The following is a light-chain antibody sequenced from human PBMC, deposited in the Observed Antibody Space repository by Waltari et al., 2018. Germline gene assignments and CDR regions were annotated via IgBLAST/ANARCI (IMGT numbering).Light chain of an antibody. CDR2: GS. CDR1: SSNIGDYD. J-gene: IGLJ3*02. CDR3: STWDYVITSPWV. Sequence: QSALTQEASVSGTVGQKVTLSCSGSSSNIGDYDVAWHQQISPGAPKIVMFGSSLPSGIPDRFSGSKSGTTAYLTISALQPEDEADYYCSTWDYVITSPWVFGGGTKLTVL. V-gene: IGLV1-36*01.